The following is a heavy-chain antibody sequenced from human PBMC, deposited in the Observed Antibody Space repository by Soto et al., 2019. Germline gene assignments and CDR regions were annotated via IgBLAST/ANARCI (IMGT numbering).Heavy chain of an antibody. Sequence: GGSLRLSCAASGFTFSDYYMSWIRQAPGKGLEWVSYISSSGSTMYYADSVKGRFTISRDNAKNSLYLQMNSLRAEDTAVYYCVRGPYDYVWGSDPPHFAYWGQGTLVTVSS. D-gene: IGHD3-16*01. J-gene: IGHJ4*02. CDR3: VRGPYDYVWGSDPPHFAY. V-gene: IGHV3-11*01. CDR2: ISSSGSTM. CDR1: GFTFSDYY.